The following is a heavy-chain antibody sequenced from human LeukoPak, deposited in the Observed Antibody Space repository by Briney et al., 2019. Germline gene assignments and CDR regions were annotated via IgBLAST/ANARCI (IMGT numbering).Heavy chain of an antibody. CDR1: GFTFSRYW. CDR3: ARSMVGGFTKSRLPRRYWYFDL. Sequence: GGSLRLSCAASGFTFSRYWMSWVRQAPGEGLEWVANMKVDGGEKYYVDSVKGRFTISRDNATNSLCLYINSVRAEDTAVYYCARSMVGGFTKSRLPRRYWYFDLWGRGTLVTVSS. V-gene: IGHV3-7*01. CDR2: MKVDGGEK. J-gene: IGHJ2*01. D-gene: IGHD3-10*01.